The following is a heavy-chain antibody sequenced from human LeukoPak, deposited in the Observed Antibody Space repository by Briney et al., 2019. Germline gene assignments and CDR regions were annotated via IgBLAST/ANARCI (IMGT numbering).Heavy chain of an antibody. J-gene: IGHJ4*02. CDR2: IRYDGTKE. D-gene: IGHD3-10*02. Sequence: GGSLRLSCAASGFQFSRNGMHWVRQAPGKGLEWVASIRYDGTKEFHGDSVRGRFTISRDNSKNTLYLEMNSLRHEDTAVYSCARDFDDVNGDFYYIPDFWGQGTLVTVSS. CDR1: GFQFSRNG. V-gene: IGHV3-30*02. CDR3: ARDFDDVNGDFYYIPDF.